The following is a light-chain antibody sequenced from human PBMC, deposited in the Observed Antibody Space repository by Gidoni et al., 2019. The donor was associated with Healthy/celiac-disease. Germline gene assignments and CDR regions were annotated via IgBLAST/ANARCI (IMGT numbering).Light chain of an antibody. CDR1: QSISSY. J-gene: IGKJ1*01. Sequence: DIQMTQSPSSLSASVGDRVTITCRASQSISSYLNWYQQKPGKATKFLIYAASSLQSGVPYRFSGSGSGTDFTLTISSLQAEDFAIYYCQQSYSTPRTFXQXTKVEIK. CDR2: AAS. CDR3: QQSYSTPRT. V-gene: IGKV1-39*01.